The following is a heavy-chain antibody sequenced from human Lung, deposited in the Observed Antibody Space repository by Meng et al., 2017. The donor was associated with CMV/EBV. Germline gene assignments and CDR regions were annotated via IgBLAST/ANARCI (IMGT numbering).Heavy chain of an antibody. CDR1: GGTIKINSFY. CDR2: VFYSGST. V-gene: IGHV4-39*01. Sequence: GSLRLXXAVSGGTIKINSFYWAWIRQTPGQGLEWIGSVFYSGSTYYNPSLKSRVTISVDTSKNQFSLNVYSVTAADTAVFYCARHFGSGSYPFDYWGQGIXVTVSS. D-gene: IGHD1-26*01. CDR3: ARHFGSGSYPFDY. J-gene: IGHJ4*02.